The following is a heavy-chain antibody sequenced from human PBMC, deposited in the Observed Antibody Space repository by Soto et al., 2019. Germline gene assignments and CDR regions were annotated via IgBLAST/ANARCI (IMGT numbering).Heavy chain of an antibody. D-gene: IGHD2-21*02. CDR1: GGSFSGYY. V-gene: IGHV4-34*01. CDR2: INHSGST. J-gene: IGHJ3*02. Sequence: SETLSLTCAVYGGSFSGYYWSWIRQPPGKGLEWIGEINHSGSTNYNPSLKSRVTISVDTSKNQFSLKLSSVTAADTAVYYCARGRERVKVVTAIAYAFDIWGQGTMVTVSS. CDR3: ARGRERVKVVTAIAYAFDI.